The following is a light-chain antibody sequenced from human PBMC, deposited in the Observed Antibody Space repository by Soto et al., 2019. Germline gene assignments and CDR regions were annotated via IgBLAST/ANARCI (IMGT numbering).Light chain of an antibody. CDR3: GTWDSSLSGVI. CDR2: DNN. CDR1: TSNIGNNF. Sequence: QSVLTQPPSVSAAPGQKVTISCSGSTSNIGNNFVSWYQQLPGTSPKLLIYDNNKRPSGIPDRFSGSKPGTSATLVITGLQTGDDADYYCGTWDSSLSGVIFGGGTKLTVL. J-gene: IGLJ2*01. V-gene: IGLV1-51*01.